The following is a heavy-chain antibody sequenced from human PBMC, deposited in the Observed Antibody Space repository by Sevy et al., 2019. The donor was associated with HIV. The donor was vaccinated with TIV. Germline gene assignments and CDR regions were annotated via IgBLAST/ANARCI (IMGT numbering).Heavy chain of an antibody. CDR1: GYSFTSYW. D-gene: IGHD1-26*01. CDR2: IYPGDSDT. V-gene: IGHV5-51*07. Sequence: GESLKISCKGFGYSFTSYWIGWVHQMPGKGLEWMGIIYPGDSDTRYSPSFEGQVTISADKSISTAYLQWSSLKASDTAMYYCARRGEMGDYYYGMDVWGQGTTVTVSS. CDR3: ARRGEMGDYYYGMDV. J-gene: IGHJ6*02.